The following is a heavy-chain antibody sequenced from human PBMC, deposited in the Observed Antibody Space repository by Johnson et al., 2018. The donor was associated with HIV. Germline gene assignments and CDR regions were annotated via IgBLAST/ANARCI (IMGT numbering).Heavy chain of an antibody. CDR3: ASEVRGVLDI. Sequence: QVQLVESGGGLIQPGGSLRLSCAASGFTVSSNYMSWVRQAPGKGLEWISYMSSSGSTIYHAESVKGRFTISRDNAKNSLYLQMNSLRVEDTAVYYCASEVRGVLDIWGQGTMVTVSS. D-gene: IGHD3-10*01. CDR1: GFTVSSNY. CDR2: MSSSGSTI. J-gene: IGHJ3*02. V-gene: IGHV3-11*04.